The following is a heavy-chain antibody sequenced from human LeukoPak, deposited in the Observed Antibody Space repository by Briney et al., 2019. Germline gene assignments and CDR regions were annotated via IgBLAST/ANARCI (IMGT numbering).Heavy chain of an antibody. V-gene: IGHV3-21*01. CDR2: ISSSSSYI. Sequence: PGGSLRLSCAASGFTFSSYSMNWVRQAPGKGLEWVSSISSSSSYIYYADSVKGRFTISRDNAKNSLYLQMNSLRAEDTAVYYCAGDIYQLLPLFDYWGQGTLVTVSS. D-gene: IGHD2-2*01. CDR3: AGDIYQLLPLFDY. J-gene: IGHJ4*02. CDR1: GFTFSSYS.